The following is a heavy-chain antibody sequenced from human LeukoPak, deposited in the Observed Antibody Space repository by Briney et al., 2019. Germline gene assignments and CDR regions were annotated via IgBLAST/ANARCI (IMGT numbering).Heavy chain of an antibody. CDR3: ARRYGDY. Sequence: SETLSLTCAVSGGSISSGGYSWSWIRQPPGKGLEWIGYIYHSGSTYYNPSLKSRVTISVDRSKNQFSLKLSSVTAADTAVYYCARRYGDYWGQGTLVTVSS. CDR1: GGSISSGGYS. CDR2: IYHSGST. J-gene: IGHJ4*02. V-gene: IGHV4-30-2*01. D-gene: IGHD1-14*01.